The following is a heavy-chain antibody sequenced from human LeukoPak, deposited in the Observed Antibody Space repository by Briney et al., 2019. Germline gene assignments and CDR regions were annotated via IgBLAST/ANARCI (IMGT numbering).Heavy chain of an antibody. CDR1: GYSFTSYW. CDR3: ARRGYCSRTTCNAGERNWFDP. D-gene: IGHD2-2*01. V-gene: IGHV5-51*01. CDR2: IYPGDSDT. J-gene: IGHJ5*02. Sequence: GESLQISCKGSGYSFTSYWIGWVRQMPGKGLEWMGIIYPGDSDTRYSPSFQGQVTISADKSISTAYLQWSSLKASDTAMYYCARRGYCSRTTCNAGERNWFDPWGQGTLVTVSS.